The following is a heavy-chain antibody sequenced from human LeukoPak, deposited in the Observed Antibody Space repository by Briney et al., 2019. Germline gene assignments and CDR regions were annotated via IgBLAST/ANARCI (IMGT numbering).Heavy chain of an antibody. CDR1: GFTFTSYA. V-gene: IGHV3-23*01. CDR3: AKAYCTNGVCYNSFDY. Sequence: PGGSLRLSCAASGFTFTSYATSWVPQAPVKGLEWVSAISRSGGSTYYADSVKGRFTISRDDSKNTLYLQMNSLRAEDTAVYYCAKAYCTNGVCYNSFDYWGQGTLVTVSS. CDR2: ISRSGGST. J-gene: IGHJ4*02. D-gene: IGHD2-8*01.